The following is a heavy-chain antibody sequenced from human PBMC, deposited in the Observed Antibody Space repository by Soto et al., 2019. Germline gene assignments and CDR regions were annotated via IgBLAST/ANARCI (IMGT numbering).Heavy chain of an antibody. J-gene: IGHJ4*02. CDR2: TRPNNGNT. V-gene: IGHV1-18*03. CDR3: VRDLDGSGSYYTDY. D-gene: IGHD3-10*01. CDR1: GYTFSIYG. Sequence: ASVKVSCKASGYTFSIYGINWVRQAPGQGLEWMGWTRPNNGNTKYAQNLQGRVTMTTDTSTSTAYMELRSLRPDDMAVYYCVRDLDGSGSYYTDYCGQGTPLTVSS.